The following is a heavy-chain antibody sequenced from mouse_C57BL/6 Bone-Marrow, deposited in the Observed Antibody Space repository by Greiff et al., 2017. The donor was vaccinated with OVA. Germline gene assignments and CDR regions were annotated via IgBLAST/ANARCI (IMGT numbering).Heavy chain of an antibody. CDR3: ARDDGYYGNYPLAY. CDR1: GFTFSDFY. D-gene: IGHD2-1*01. J-gene: IGHJ3*01. V-gene: IGHV7-1*01. CDR2: SRNKANDYTT. Sequence: EVQLVESGGGLVQSGRSLRLSCATSGFTFSDFYMEWVRQAPGRGLEWIAASRNKANDYTTEYSASVKGRFIVSRDTSQSILYLQMNALRAEDTAIYYCARDDGYYGNYPLAYWGQGTLVTVSA.